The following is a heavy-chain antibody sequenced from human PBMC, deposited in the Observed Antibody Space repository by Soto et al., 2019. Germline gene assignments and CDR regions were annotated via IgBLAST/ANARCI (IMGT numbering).Heavy chain of an antibody. CDR2: ISGSGGST. V-gene: IGHV3-23*01. CDR3: AASGYSYDAYFDY. CDR1: GFTFSSYA. J-gene: IGHJ4*02. D-gene: IGHD5-18*01. Sequence: EVQLLESGGGLVQPGGSLRLSCAASGFTFSSYAMSWVRQAPGKGLEWVSAISGSGGSTYYADSVKGRFTISRDNSKNTLYLQMNSLRAEDTAVYYCAASGYSYDAYFDYWGQGTLVTVSS.